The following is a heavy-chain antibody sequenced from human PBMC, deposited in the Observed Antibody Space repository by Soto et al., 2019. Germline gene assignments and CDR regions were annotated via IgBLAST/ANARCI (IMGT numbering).Heavy chain of an antibody. CDR2: ISGSGGST. D-gene: IGHD2-15*01. Sequence: EVQLLESGGGLVQPGGSLRLSCAASGFTFSSYAMNWVRQAPGKGLEWVSAISGSGGSTYYADSVKGRFTISRDNSKNXMXXQMNSLRAEDTAVYYCAKDLVVVAATRYYYYGMDVWGQGTTVTVSS. CDR3: AKDLVVVAATRYYYYGMDV. CDR1: GFTFSSYA. V-gene: IGHV3-23*01. J-gene: IGHJ6*02.